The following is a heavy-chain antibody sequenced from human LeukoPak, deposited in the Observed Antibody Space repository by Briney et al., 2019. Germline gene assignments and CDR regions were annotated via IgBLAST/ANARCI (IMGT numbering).Heavy chain of an antibody. V-gene: IGHV4-34*01. CDR3: ARGRYCSSTSCRNWFDP. Sequence: SETLSLTCAVYGGSFSGYYWSWIRQPPGNGLEWIGEINHSGSTNYNPSLKSRVTISVDTSKNQFSLKLSSVTAADTAVYYCARGRYCSSTSCRNWFDPWGQGTLVAVSS. CDR2: INHSGST. D-gene: IGHD2-2*01. J-gene: IGHJ5*02. CDR1: GGSFSGYY.